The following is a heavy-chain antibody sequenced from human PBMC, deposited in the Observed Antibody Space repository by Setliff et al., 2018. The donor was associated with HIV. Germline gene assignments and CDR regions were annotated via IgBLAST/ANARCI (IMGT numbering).Heavy chain of an antibody. V-gene: IGHV1-69*10. CDR1: GGTFSSYA. CDR3: ARPDSRWYARGRDPLYGMDV. J-gene: IGHJ6*02. Sequence: ASVKVSCKASGGTFSSYAISWVRQAPGQGLEWMGGIITILDTAKYAPKFQGRVTITRDTFASTAYMELSSLRSEDTAVYYCARPDSRWYARGRDPLYGMDVWGQGTTVTVSS. D-gene: IGHD6-13*01. CDR2: IITILDTA.